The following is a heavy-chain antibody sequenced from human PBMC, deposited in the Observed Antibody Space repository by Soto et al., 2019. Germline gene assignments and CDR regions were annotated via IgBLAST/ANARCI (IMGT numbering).Heavy chain of an antibody. V-gene: IGHV3-30-3*01. CDR2: ISYDGSNK. CDR1: GFTFSSYA. Sequence: QVQLVESGGGVVQPGRSLRLSCAASGFTFSSYAMHWVRQAPGKGLEWLAVISYDGSNKYYADSVKGRFTISRDNSKNTPYLQMNSLRAEDTAVYYCASLREYCSSTSCYALDAFDIWGQGTMVTVSS. CDR3: ASLREYCSSTSCYALDAFDI. D-gene: IGHD2-2*01. J-gene: IGHJ3*02.